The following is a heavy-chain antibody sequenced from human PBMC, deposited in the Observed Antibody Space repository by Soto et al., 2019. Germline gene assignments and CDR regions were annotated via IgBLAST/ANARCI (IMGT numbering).Heavy chain of an antibody. CDR2: MNPNSGNT. V-gene: IGHV1-8*01. CDR3: ARVRFLEWLDTPFDY. Sequence: QVQLVQSGAEVKKPGASVKVSCKASGYTFTSYDINWVRQATGQGLEWMGWMNPNSGNTGYAQKFQGRVTMTRNTSISTAYMELSSLRSEDTAVYYCARVRFLEWLDTPFDYWAREPWSPSPQ. CDR1: GYTFTSYD. D-gene: IGHD3-3*01. J-gene: IGHJ4*02.